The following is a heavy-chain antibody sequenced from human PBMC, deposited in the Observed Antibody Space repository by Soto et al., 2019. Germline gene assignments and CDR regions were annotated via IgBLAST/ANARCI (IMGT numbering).Heavy chain of an antibody. V-gene: IGHV3-66*01. Sequence: GGSLRLSCAASGFTVSGNYMRWVRQAPGKGLEWVSVIYSGGSTYYADSVKGRFTISRDNSKNTLYLQMNSLRAEDTAVYYCARDWCSSPCDTYYMDVWGKGTTVTVSS. CDR1: GFTVSGNY. CDR2: IYSGGST. D-gene: IGHD6-6*01. CDR3: ARDWCSSPCDTYYMDV. J-gene: IGHJ6*03.